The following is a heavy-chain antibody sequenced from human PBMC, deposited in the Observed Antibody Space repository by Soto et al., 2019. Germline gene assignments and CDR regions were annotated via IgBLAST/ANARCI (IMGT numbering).Heavy chain of an antibody. Sequence: QVQLVQSGAEVKEPGDSVRVSCEASGYTFTAYYIHWVRQAPGQGLEWMGWINPKFGDTTYAQDFQGRVTMTRDMSISTVYLELSRLTSDDTAIYDCARNIDYYYGPGSGNGHGVWGQGTTVTVFS. CDR3: ARNIDYYYGPGSGNGHGV. V-gene: IGHV1-2*02. J-gene: IGHJ6*02. CDR1: GYTFTAYY. CDR2: INPKFGDT. D-gene: IGHD3-10*01.